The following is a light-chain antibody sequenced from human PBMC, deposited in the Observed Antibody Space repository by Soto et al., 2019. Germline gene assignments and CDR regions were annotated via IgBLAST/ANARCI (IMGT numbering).Light chain of an antibody. CDR1: SSDVGGYNL. CDR3: AAWDDSMNGPV. CDR2: EGT. J-gene: IGLJ3*02. V-gene: IGLV2-23*01. Sequence: QSVLTQPASLSGSPGQSITISCTGTSSDVGGYNLVSWYQQRTAEAPKLLIYEGTQRPSGVSSRFSGSKSGNTASLTISGLQAEDESDYYCAAWDDSMNGPVFGGGTKVTVL.